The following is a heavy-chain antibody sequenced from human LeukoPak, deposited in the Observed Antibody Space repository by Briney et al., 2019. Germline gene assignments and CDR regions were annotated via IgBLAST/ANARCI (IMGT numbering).Heavy chain of an antibody. D-gene: IGHD3-10*01. CDR2: ISYDGSNK. CDR1: GFTFSSYA. V-gene: IGHV3-30-3*01. CDR3: ARTPDYYYGSGPAFDI. J-gene: IGHJ3*02. Sequence: PGGSLRLSCADSGFTFSSYAMQWVRQAPGKGREWVAVISYDGSNKYYADSVKGRFTISRDNSKNTLYLQMNSLRAEDTAVYYCARTPDYYYGSGPAFDIWGQGTMVTVSS.